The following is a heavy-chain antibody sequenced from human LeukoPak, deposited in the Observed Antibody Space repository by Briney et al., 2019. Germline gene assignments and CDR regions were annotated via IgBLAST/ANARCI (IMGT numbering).Heavy chain of an antibody. V-gene: IGHV1-24*01. J-gene: IGHJ4*02. CDR3: ASHDSREFDY. D-gene: IGHD3-22*01. CDR1: GYTLTELS. CDR2: FDPEDGET. Sequence: VASVKVSCKVSGYTLTELSMHWVRQAPGKGLEWMGGFDPEDGETIYAQKFQGRVTMTEDTSTDTAYMELSRLRSDDTAVYYCASHDSREFDYWGQGTLVTVSS.